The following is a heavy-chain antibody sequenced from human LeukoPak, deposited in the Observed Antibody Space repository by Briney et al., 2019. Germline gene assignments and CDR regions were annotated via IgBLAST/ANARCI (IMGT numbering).Heavy chain of an antibody. CDR1: GGSISSSSYY. CDR2: LDSSGST. Sequence: PSETLSLTCTVSGGSISSSSYYWGWIRQTPGKGLEWIGNLDSSGSTYYNPSLKSRVTISVGTSKNQFSLNLRSVTAADTAIYFCSRSHDYGGLYFYYYMDVWGKGTTVTVSS. CDR3: SRSHDYGGLYFYYYMDV. D-gene: IGHD4-23*01. V-gene: IGHV4-39*01. J-gene: IGHJ6*03.